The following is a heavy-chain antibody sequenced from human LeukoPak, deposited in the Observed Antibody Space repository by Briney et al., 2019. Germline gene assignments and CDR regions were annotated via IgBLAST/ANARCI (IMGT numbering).Heavy chain of an antibody. Sequence: SETLSLTCTVSGGSISSSSYYWGWIRPPPGKGLEWIGSIYYSGSTYYNPSLKSRVTISVDTSKNQFSLKLSSVTAADTAVYYCARESFLRDYYYYMDVWGKGTTVTVSS. CDR3: ARESFLRDYYYYMDV. J-gene: IGHJ6*03. CDR2: IYYSGST. CDR1: GGSISSSSYY. V-gene: IGHV4-39*02.